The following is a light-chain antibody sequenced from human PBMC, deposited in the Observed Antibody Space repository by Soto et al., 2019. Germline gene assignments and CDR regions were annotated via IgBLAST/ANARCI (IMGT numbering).Light chain of an antibody. Sequence: EIVLTQSPGTLSLSPGERATLSCRASQSVSSSYLAWYQHKPGQAPRLLIYGASSRATGIPDRFSGSGSGTGFTLTISRLEPEDFAVYYCQQYGSSPYTFGQGTKLEIK. CDR1: QSVSSSY. CDR2: GAS. CDR3: QQYGSSPYT. V-gene: IGKV3-20*01. J-gene: IGKJ2*01.